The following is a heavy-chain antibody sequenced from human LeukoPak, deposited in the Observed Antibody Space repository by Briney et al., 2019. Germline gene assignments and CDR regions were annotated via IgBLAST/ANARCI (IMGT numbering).Heavy chain of an antibody. CDR2: INTNTGNP. CDR1: GYTFTSYA. V-gene: IGHV7-4-1*02. Sequence: ASVKVSCKASGYTFTSYAMNWVRQAPGQGLEWMGWINTNTGNPTYAQGFTGRFVFSLDTSVSTAYLQISSLKAEDTAVYYCARISWNAGFDAFDIWGQGTMVTVSS. CDR3: ARISWNAGFDAFDI. D-gene: IGHD1-1*01. J-gene: IGHJ3*02.